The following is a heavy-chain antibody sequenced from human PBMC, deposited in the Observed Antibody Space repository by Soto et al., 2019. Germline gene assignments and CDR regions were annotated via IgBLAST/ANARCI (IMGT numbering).Heavy chain of an antibody. CDR3: AIEIVGATKAYYFDY. D-gene: IGHD1-26*01. V-gene: IGHV1-69*13. CDR2: IIPIFGTA. Sequence: ASVKVSCKASGGTFSSYAISWVRQAPGQGLEWMGGIIPIFGTANYAQKFQGRVTITADESTSTAYMELSSLRSEDTAVYYCAIEIVGATKAYYFDYRGQGTRVTSPQ. J-gene: IGHJ4*02. CDR1: GGTFSSYA.